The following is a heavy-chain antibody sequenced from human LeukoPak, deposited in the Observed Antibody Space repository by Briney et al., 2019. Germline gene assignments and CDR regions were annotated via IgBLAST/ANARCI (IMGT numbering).Heavy chain of an antibody. CDR3: ARDVHGDYGSGWFDP. D-gene: IGHD4-17*01. V-gene: IGHV1-69*05. J-gene: IGHJ5*02. CDR1: GGTFNNSA. CDR2: IMPLFGTA. Sequence: SVKVSCRTSGGTFNNSAISWVRQAPGQGLEWLGGIMPLFGTAGYAQKFQGRVTITKDESTRTVYLELTSLASDDTAVYYCARDVHGDYGSGWFDPWGQGTLVSVSS.